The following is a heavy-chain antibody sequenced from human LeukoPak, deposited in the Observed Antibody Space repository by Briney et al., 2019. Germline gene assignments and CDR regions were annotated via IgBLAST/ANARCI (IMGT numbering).Heavy chain of an antibody. CDR2: INPSGGST. CDR1: GYTFTSYY. Sequence: ASVKVSCKASGYTFTSYYMHWVRQAPGQGLEWMGIINPSGGSTSYAQKFQGRVTMTRDTSTSTVYMELSSLRSEDTAVYYCARDRDYYDSSGYPTRGMDVWGQGTTVTVSS. V-gene: IGHV1-46*01. D-gene: IGHD3-22*01. J-gene: IGHJ6*02. CDR3: ARDRDYYDSSGYPTRGMDV.